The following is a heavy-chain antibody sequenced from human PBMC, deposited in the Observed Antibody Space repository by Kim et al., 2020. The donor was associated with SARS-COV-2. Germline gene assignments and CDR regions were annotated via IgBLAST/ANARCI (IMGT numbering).Heavy chain of an antibody. CDR3: ASGPHYCGSGMYFDY. V-gene: IGHV4-59*09. Sequence: PSLKSRVTISVDTSRNQFSLKLSSVTAADTAVYYCASGPHYCGSGMYFDYWGQGTLVTVSS. J-gene: IGHJ4*02. D-gene: IGHD3-10*01.